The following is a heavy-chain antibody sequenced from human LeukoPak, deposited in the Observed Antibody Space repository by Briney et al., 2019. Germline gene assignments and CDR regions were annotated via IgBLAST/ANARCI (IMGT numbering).Heavy chain of an antibody. V-gene: IGHV3-21*01. J-gene: IGHJ4*02. CDR2: ISSSSSYI. CDR1: GFTFSSYS. CDR3: ARGGIWFGEQRFDY. Sequence: GGSLRLSCAASGFTFSSYSMNWVRQAPGKGLEWVSSISSSSSYIYYADSVKGRFTISRDNAKNSLYLQMNSVRAEDTAVYYCARGGIWFGEQRFDYWGQGTLVTVSS. D-gene: IGHD3-10*01.